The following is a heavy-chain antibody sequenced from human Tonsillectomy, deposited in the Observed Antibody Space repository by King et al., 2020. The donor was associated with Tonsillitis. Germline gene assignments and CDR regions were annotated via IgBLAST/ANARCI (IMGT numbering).Heavy chain of an antibody. Sequence: VQLVESGGGLVQPGGSLRLSWVASEFTFSEYWMTWIRQAPGEGLEWVANIKGDGSVKYYVDSVEGRFTISRDNADSSLFLRMNSLRAEDTAMYYCVRDRNYHDRRVYYDVLDVWGPGTMVTVSS. D-gene: IGHD3-22*01. V-gene: IGHV3-7*01. CDR1: EFTFSEYW. CDR3: VRDRNYHDRRVYYDVLDV. CDR2: IKGDGSVK. J-gene: IGHJ3*01.